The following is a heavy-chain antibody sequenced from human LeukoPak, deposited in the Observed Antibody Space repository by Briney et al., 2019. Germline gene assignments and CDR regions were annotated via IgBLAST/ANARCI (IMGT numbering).Heavy chain of an antibody. CDR3: ARVVVTDENWFDP. V-gene: IGHV1-18*01. Sequence: GASVKVSCKASGYSFTSYGINWVRQAPGQGLEWMGWISANNGNTNYAQKFQGRVTMTTDTSTSTAYKELRSLRADDTAVYYCARVVVTDENWFDPWGQGTLVTVSS. J-gene: IGHJ5*02. CDR2: ISANNGNT. D-gene: IGHD2-21*02. CDR1: GYSFTSYG.